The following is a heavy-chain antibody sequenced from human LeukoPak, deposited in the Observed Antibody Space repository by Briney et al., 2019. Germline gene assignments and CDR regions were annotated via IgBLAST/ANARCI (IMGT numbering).Heavy chain of an antibody. D-gene: IGHD4-23*01. CDR2: IKSDGSNT. J-gene: IGHJ2*01. V-gene: IGHV3-74*01. CDR1: GFTFSTYW. CDR3: TRVGDYGGNWAWYFDL. Sequence: GGSLRLSCAASGFTFSTYWMHWLRQAPGKGLIWVSRIKSDGSNTNYADSVKGRFTISRDNAKNTLYLQMNSLRAEDTAVYYCTRVGDYGGNWAWYFDLWGRGTLVTVSS.